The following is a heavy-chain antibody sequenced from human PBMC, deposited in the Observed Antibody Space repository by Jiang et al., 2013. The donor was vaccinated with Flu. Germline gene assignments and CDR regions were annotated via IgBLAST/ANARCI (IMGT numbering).Heavy chain of an antibody. Sequence: GAEVKKPGSSVKVSCKASGGTFSSYAISWVRQAPGQGLEWMGRIIPILGIANYAQKFQGRVTITADKSTSTAYMELSSLRSEDTAVYYCARDSSNFGVVKGVDYWGQGTLVTVSS. V-gene: IGHV1-69*04. D-gene: IGHD3-3*01. CDR2: IIPILGIA. J-gene: IGHJ4*02. CDR3: ARDSSNFGVVKGVDY. CDR1: GGTFSSYA.